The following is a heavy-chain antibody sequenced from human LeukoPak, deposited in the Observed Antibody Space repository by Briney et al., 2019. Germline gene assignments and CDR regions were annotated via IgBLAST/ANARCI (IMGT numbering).Heavy chain of an antibody. CDR3: AGVSSSRIDY. CDR2: IYTSGST. Sequence: PSETLSLTCTVSGGSISPYYWSWIRQPAGKGLEWIGRIYTSGSTNYNPSLKSRVTMPVDTSKNQFSLKLSSVTAADTAVYYCAGVSSSRIDYWGQGTLVTVSS. V-gene: IGHV4-4*07. J-gene: IGHJ4*02. D-gene: IGHD6-6*01. CDR1: GGSISPYY.